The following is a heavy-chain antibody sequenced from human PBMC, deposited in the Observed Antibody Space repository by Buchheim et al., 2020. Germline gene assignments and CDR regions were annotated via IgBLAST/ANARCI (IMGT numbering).Heavy chain of an antibody. CDR3: AHTRPNYYVSSGYYDYFDY. Sequence: QITLKESGPTLVKPTQTLTLTCTFSGFSLSTSGVGVGWIRQPPGKALEWLAFIYLDDDNRYSPSLKSRLTITKATSKIQVVLTMNNMDPVDTGTYYCAHTRPNYYVSSGYYDYFDYWGQGTL. CDR1: GFSLSTSGVG. V-gene: IGHV2-5*02. J-gene: IGHJ4*02. CDR2: IYLDDDN. D-gene: IGHD3-22*01.